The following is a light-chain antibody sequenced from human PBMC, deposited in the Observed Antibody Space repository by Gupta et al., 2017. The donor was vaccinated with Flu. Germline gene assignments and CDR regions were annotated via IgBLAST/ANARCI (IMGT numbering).Light chain of an antibody. V-gene: IGLV1-51*02. CDR1: SSNIVNNY. CDR3: GTWDNSRSGWV. J-gene: IGLJ3*02. CDR2: ESN. Sequence: KVTISCSGSSSNIVNNYVYWYQQFPGTAPNLLIYESNKRPSGIPDRFSGSKSGTSATLGITGLQTGDEADYYCGTWDNSRSGWVFGGGTKLTVL.